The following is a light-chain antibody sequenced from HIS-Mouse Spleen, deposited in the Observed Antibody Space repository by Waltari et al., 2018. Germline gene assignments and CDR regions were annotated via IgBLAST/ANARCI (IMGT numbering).Light chain of an antibody. CDR1: QSLLHSNGHNY. CDR3: MQALQTPYT. J-gene: IGKJ2*01. Sequence: DIVMTQSPLSLPVTPGEPASISCRSSQSLLHSNGHNYLDCYLQKPGQSPQLLIYLGSNRASGVPDRFSGSGSGTDFTLKISRVEAEDVGVYYCMQALQTPYTFGQGTKLEIK. V-gene: IGKV2-28*01. CDR2: LGS.